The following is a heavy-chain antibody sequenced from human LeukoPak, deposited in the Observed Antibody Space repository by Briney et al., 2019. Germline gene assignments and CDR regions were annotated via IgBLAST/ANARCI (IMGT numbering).Heavy chain of an antibody. J-gene: IGHJ5*02. Sequence: SVKVSCKASGGTFNSYAISWVRQAPGQGLEWMGRIIPILGIANYAQKFQGRVTITADKSTSTAYMELSSLRSEDTAVYYCARGGAPYYYDSSGYNWFDPWGQGTLVTVSS. CDR3: ARGGAPYYYDSSGYNWFDP. D-gene: IGHD3-22*01. CDR1: GGTFNSYA. V-gene: IGHV1-69*04. CDR2: IIPILGIA.